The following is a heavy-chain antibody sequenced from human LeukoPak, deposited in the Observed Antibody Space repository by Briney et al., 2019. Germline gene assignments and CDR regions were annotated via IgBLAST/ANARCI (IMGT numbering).Heavy chain of an antibody. CDR1: GYTLTELS. CDR3: ATSPSNMVRGSSFFQH. CDR2: FGPEDGET. D-gene: IGHD3-10*01. Sequence: ASVKLSCKVSGYTLTELSMHWVRQAPGKGLEWMGGFGPEDGETIYAQKFKGRVTMTEDTSTDTAYMELSSLRSEDTAVYYCATSPSNMVRGSSFFQHWGQGTLVTVSS. V-gene: IGHV1-24*01. J-gene: IGHJ1*01.